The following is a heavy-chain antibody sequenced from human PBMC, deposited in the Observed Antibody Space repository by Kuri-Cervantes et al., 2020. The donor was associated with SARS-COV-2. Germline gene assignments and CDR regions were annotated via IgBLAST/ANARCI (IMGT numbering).Heavy chain of an antibody. V-gene: IGHV1-18*04. CDR1: GYTFTSYG. D-gene: IGHD3-16*01. CDR3: ARHTAMITLYGWFDP. CDR2: ISAYNGNT. J-gene: IGHJ5*02. Sequence: ASVKVSCKASGYTFTSYGISWVRQAPGQGLEWMGWISAYNGNTNYAQKLQGRVTMTTDTSTSTAYMELRSLRSDDTAVYYCARHTAMITLYGWFDPWGQGTLVTVSS.